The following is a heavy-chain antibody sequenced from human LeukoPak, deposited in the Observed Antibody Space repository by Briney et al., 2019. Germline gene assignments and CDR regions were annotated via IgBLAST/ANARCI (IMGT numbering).Heavy chain of an antibody. CDR3: ARGLSGGNSSDCTPFDY. V-gene: IGHV4-39*07. D-gene: IGHD6-19*01. CDR1: GGSISSSSYY. CDR2: IYYSGST. Sequence: SETLSLTCTVSGGSISSSSYYWGWIRQPPGKGLEWIGSIYYSGSTYYNPSLKSRVTISVDTSKNQFSLKLSSVTAADTAVYYCARGLSGGNSSDCTPFDYWGQGTLVTVSS. J-gene: IGHJ4*02.